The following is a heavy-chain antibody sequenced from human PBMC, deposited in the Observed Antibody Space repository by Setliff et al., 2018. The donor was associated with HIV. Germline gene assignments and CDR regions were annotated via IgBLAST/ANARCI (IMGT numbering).Heavy chain of an antibody. V-gene: IGHV3-23*01. CDR1: GFTFNYHA. D-gene: IGHD3-16*01. CDR3: AKDYTPTFWEYNWFDV. CDR2: ISGSGDST. J-gene: IGHJ5*02. Sequence: PGGSLSLSCAASGFTFNYHAMTWVRQAPGKGLEWVSGISGSGDSTFYAHSVKGRFTISRDNSRDTLYLEMNNLRAEETALYYCAKDYTPTFWEYNWFDVWGQGTQVTVSS.